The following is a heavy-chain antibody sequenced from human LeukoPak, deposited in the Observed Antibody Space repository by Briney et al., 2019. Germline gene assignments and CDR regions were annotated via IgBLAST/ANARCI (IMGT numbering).Heavy chain of an antibody. V-gene: IGHV4-38-2*01. CDR3: AGSAPTLDIVVVVAATDFDY. J-gene: IGHJ4*02. Sequence: SETLSLTCAVSGYSISSGYYWGWIRQPPGKGLEWIGSIYHSGSTYYNPSLKSRVAISVDTSKNQFSLKLSSVTAADTAVYYCAGSAPTLDIVVVVAATDFDYWGQGTLVTVSS. D-gene: IGHD2-15*01. CDR1: GYSISSGYY. CDR2: IYHSGST.